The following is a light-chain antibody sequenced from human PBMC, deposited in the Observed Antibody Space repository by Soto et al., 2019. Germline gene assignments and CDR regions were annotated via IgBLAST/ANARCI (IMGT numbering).Light chain of an antibody. CDR3: QSYDRSLSGSGV. CDR2: GNT. J-gene: IGLJ1*01. CDR1: SSKMGADYD. Sequence: QSLPTHPPSLSAAPGQRFTISCTGSSSKMGADYDVHWYQQLPGTAPKLLIYGNTHRPSGVPDRFSGSKSGTSASLAITGLQAVDEADYYCQSYDRSLSGSGVFGTGTKVTVL. V-gene: IGLV1-40*01.